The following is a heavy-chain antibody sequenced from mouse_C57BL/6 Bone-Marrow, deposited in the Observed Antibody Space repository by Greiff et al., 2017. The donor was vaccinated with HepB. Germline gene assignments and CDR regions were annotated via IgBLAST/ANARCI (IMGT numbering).Heavy chain of an antibody. Sequence: EVQRVESGGGLVQPGGSLSLSCAASGFTFTDYYMSWVRQPPGKALEWLGFIRNKANGYTTEYSASVKGRFTISRDNSQIISYLQMNALRAEDSATYYCARYYDYYVFAYWGQGTLVTVSA. V-gene: IGHV7-3*01. CDR1: GFTFTDYY. CDR2: IRNKANGYTT. D-gene: IGHD1-1*01. CDR3: ARYYDYYVFAY. J-gene: IGHJ3*01.